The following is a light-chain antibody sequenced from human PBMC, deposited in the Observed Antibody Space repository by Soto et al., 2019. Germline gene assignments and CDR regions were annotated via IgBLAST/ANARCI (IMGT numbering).Light chain of an antibody. Sequence: EIVLTQSPGTMSLSPGERATLSCRASQSVSSNSLAWYQQKPGQATRLLIYDASKRVPGITPRFSGSGSGTDFNITLRGLEPEVFAVANCQNHGPQHQYTFGQGTRLEIK. CDR1: QSVSSNS. J-gene: IGKJ2*01. CDR3: QNHGPQHQYT. CDR2: DAS. V-gene: IGKV3-20*01.